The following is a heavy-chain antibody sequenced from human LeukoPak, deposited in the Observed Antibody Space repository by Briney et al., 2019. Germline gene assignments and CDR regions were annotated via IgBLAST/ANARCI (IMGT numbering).Heavy chain of an antibody. J-gene: IGHJ3*02. CDR2: IYSGGST. CDR3: ARDPQYDFWSGSAFDI. D-gene: IGHD3-3*01. V-gene: IGHV3-66*02. Sequence: GGSLRLSCAASGFTVSSNYMSWVRQAPGKGLEWVSVIYSGGSTYYADSVKGRFTISRDNSKNTLYLQMNSLRAEDTAVYYCARDPQYDFWSGSAFDIWGRGTMVTVSS. CDR1: GFTVSSNY.